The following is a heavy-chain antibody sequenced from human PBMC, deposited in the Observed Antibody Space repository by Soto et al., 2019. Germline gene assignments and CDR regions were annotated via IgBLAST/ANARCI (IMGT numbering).Heavy chain of an antibody. CDR1: GGSFSAYY. CDR3: ARGDEIYCTRTSCQRKYFFDS. V-gene: IGHV4-34*01. CDR2: VNPSGIT. D-gene: IGHD2-2*01. J-gene: IGHJ4*02. Sequence: PSETLSLTCAVYGGSFSAYYWNWIRQPPGKGLEWIGEVNPSGITTYNSSLRSRVTISVDTSQIQISLKLTSVTAADTAVYFCARGDEIYCTRTSCQRKYFFDSWGQGALVTVSS.